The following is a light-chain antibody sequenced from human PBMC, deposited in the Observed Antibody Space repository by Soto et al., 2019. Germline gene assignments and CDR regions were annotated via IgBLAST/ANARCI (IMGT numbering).Light chain of an antibody. J-gene: IGKJ1*01. CDR2: KAS. Sequence: DIQMTQSPSTLSASVGDRVTIPCRASQSISSWLAWYQQKPGKAPNLLIFKASTLDSGVPSRFSGRGSGTQFTLTISSLQPDDFATYYCQQYSTYPWTFGQGTKVDI. CDR1: QSISSW. CDR3: QQYSTYPWT. V-gene: IGKV1-5*03.